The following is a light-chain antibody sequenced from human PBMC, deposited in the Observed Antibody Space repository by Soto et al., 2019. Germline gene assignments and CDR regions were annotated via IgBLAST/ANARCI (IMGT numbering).Light chain of an antibody. CDR1: QSISSY. CDR3: QESYSTLIT. CDR2: AAS. Sequence: DIQMTQSPAFLSASVGDRVTITCRASQSISSYLNSYQQKPGKAPQLLIYAASSLQSGVPSRFTGSGSGTDFTLTISNLEPEDFAIYYCQESYSTLITFGQGTRLEIK. J-gene: IGKJ5*01. V-gene: IGKV1-39*01.